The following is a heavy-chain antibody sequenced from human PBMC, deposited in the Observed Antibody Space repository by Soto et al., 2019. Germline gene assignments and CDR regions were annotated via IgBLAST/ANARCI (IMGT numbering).Heavy chain of an antibody. CDR2: IWHDGNNK. CDR3: ASDLVGASDSYGLDV. CDR1: GFTFSNYG. D-gene: IGHD1-26*01. V-gene: IGHV3-33*01. J-gene: IGHJ6*02. Sequence: GGSLRLSCAASGFTFSNYGMHWVRQAPGKGLEWVAIIWHDGNNKYYADSVRGRFIISRDNSKNRLYLQMNSLRAEDTAVYYCASDLVGASDSYGLDVWGQGTPVTAP.